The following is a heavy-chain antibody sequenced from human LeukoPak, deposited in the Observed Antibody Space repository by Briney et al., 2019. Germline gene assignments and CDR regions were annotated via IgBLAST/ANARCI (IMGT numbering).Heavy chain of an antibody. CDR2: IYYSGST. J-gene: IGHJ4*02. CDR1: GGSISSYY. Sequence: SETLSLTCTVPGGSISSYYWSWIRQPPGKGLEWIGYIYYSGSTNYNPSLKSRVTISVDTSKNQFSLKLSSVTAADTAVYYCARGGYGDYLFDYWGQGTLVTVSS. D-gene: IGHD4-17*01. CDR3: ARGGYGDYLFDY. V-gene: IGHV4-59*01.